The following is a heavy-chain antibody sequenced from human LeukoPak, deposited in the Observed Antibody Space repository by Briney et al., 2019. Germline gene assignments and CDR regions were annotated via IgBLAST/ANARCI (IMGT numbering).Heavy chain of an antibody. CDR3: ARGNSYYGSGSSDY. V-gene: IGHV1-8*02. D-gene: IGHD3-10*01. CDR2: MNPNSGNT. J-gene: IGHJ4*02. Sequence: ASVKVSCKASGYTFTSYGISWVRQAPGQGLEWMGWMNPNSGNTGYAQKFQGRVTMTRNTSISTAYMEPSSLRSEDTAVYYCARGNSYYGSGSSDYWGQGTLVTVSS. CDR1: GYTFTSYG.